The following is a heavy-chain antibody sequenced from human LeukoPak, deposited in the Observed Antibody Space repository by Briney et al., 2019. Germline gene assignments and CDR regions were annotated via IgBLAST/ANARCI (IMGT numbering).Heavy chain of an antibody. J-gene: IGHJ4*02. Sequence: GGSLRLSCVASRFTFSSYAMSWVRQAPGKGLEWVSTISGSGGTTYHADSVKGRFTISRDNSKNTLYVQMNSLRAEDTAIYYCAKRLSSGSYFAAFDYWGQGALVTVSS. CDR1: RFTFSSYA. CDR3: AKRLSSGSYFAAFDY. CDR2: ISGSGGTT. D-gene: IGHD1-26*01. V-gene: IGHV3-23*01.